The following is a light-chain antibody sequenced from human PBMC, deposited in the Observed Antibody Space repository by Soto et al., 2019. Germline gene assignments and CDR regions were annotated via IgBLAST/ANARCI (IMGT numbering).Light chain of an antibody. Sequence: QSVLTQPPSASGTPGQRVTISCSGSSSNIGSNLVNWYQQFPGTAPKLLIYNNNQRPPGVPGRFSGSKSGTSASLAVSGLQSEDEADYYCAAWDDSLNGGVFGTGTKATVL. CDR2: NNN. CDR1: SSNIGSNL. CDR3: AAWDDSLNGGV. V-gene: IGLV1-44*01. J-gene: IGLJ1*01.